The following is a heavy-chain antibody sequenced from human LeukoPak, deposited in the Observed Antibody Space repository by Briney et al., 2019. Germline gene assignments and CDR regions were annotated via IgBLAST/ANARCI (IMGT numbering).Heavy chain of an antibody. CDR1: GDTFTSYG. CDR2: ISGYNGNT. CDR3: AREGYCNSTSCYKPFDY. V-gene: IGHV1-18*01. D-gene: IGHD2-2*01. J-gene: IGHJ4*02. Sequence: ASVKVSCKASGDTFTSYGISWVRQAPGQGLEWMGWISGYNGNTNYAQKLQGRVTMTTDTSTSTAYMELRSLRSDDTAVYYCAREGYCNSTSCYKPFDYWGQGTLVTVSS.